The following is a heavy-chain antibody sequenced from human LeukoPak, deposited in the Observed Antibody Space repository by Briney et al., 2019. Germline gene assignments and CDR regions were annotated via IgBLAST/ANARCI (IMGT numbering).Heavy chain of an antibody. CDR2: VFYNGTT. CDR3: ARRPRLVASTNWFDP. D-gene: IGHD2-8*02. Sequence: GLEWIGDVFYNGTTYYNPTLKSRATISVDTSKNQFTLKLTSVTAADSAVYYCARRPRLVASTNWFDPWGHGTQVIVSS. J-gene: IGHJ5*02. V-gene: IGHV4-39*01.